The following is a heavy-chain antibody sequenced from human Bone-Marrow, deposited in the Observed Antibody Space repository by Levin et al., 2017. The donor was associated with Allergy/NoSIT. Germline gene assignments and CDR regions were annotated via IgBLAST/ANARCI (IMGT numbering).Heavy chain of an antibody. Sequence: GGSLRLSCAASGFTFSGSAIHWVRQASGKGLEWVGRIRSKANSYATLYTASVKGRFTITRDDSKNTAYLQMNSLKTGDTAVYYCARPYFYESSGSGDYGYWSQGTLVTVSS. D-gene: IGHD3-22*01. CDR2: IRSKANSYAT. V-gene: IGHV3-73*01. CDR3: ARPYFYESSGSGDYGY. J-gene: IGHJ4*02. CDR1: GFTFSGSA.